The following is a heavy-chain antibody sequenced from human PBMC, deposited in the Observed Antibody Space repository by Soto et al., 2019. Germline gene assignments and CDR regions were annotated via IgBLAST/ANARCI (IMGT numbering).Heavy chain of an antibody. J-gene: IGHJ2*01. Sequence: GGSLRLSCAASGFTFSTYNMVWVRQAPGKGLEWLSYIPTTSTPIYYADSVKGRFTISRDNAKNSLYLQMNSLRAEDTAVYYCERYYDSSGPDLWGRGTRVTVSS. D-gene: IGHD3-22*01. V-gene: IGHV3-48*01. CDR1: GFTFSTYN. CDR3: ERYYDSSGPDL. CDR2: IPTTSTPI.